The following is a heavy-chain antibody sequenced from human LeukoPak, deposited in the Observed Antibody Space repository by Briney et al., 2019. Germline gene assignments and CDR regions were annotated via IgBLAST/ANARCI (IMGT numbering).Heavy chain of an antibody. D-gene: IGHD2-21*01. J-gene: IGHJ4*02. CDR2: IYYSGST. V-gene: IGHV4-61*08. CDR1: GDPINSDAYS. CDR3: AKGGKGFPLGLRFDS. Sequence: SQTLSLTCAVSGDPINSDAYSWSWIRQPPGKGLEWIGYIYYSGSTNYNPSLKSRVTISVDTSKNQFSLKLTSLTAADTAVYYCAKGGKGFPLGLRFDSWGQGTLVSVSS.